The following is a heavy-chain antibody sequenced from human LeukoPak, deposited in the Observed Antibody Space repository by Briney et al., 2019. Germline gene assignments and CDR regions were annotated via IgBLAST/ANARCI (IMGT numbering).Heavy chain of an antibody. D-gene: IGHD5-18*01. CDR3: ARAGYSYGYSWDYFDY. V-gene: IGHV3-30*04. J-gene: IGHJ4*02. CDR2: ISYDGSNK. CDR1: GFTFSSYA. Sequence: GGSLRLSCAASGFTFSSYAMHWVRQAPGKGLEWVAVISYDGSNKYYADSVKGRFTISRDNSKNTLYLRMNSLRAEDTAVYYCARAGYSYGYSWDYFDYWGQGTLVTVSS.